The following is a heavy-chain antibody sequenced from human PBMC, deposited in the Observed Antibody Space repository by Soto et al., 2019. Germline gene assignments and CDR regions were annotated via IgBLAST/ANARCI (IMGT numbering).Heavy chain of an antibody. J-gene: IGHJ3*02. D-gene: IGHD3-10*01. CDR2: IYYSGST. V-gene: IGHV4-30-4*08. CDR1: GDLISGSNYY. CDR3: GFGRFPSPVFDI. Sequence: PSETLSLTCIVSGDLISGSNYYWGWIRQPPGKGLEWIGYIYYSGSTYYNPSLKSRVTISVDTSKNQFSLKLSSVTAADTAVYYCGFGRFPSPVFDIWGQGTMVTVSS.